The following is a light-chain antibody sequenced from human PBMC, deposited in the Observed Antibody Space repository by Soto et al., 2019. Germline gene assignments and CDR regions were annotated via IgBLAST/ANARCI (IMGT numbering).Light chain of an antibody. CDR3: QKYNTVPAT. CDR2: SAS. J-gene: IGKJ5*01. V-gene: IGKV1-27*01. Sequence: DIQMTQSPPSLSASVGDRVTITCRASQGIGNFLAWYQQKPGTVPKLLIYSASTLQSGVPSRFSGSGSGTDFTLTISSLQPEDVAAYYCQKYNTVPATFGQGTRLEMK. CDR1: QGIGNF.